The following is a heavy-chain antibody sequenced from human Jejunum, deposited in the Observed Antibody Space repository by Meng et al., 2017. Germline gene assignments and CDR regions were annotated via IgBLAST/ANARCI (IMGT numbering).Heavy chain of an antibody. CDR1: GVAISSIYW. D-gene: IGHD6-6*01. CDR3: VRESYSTSSYSAIDY. CDR2: IYQTGST. J-gene: IGHJ4*02. V-gene: IGHV4-4*02. Sequence: QVQRQEAGPGLVKGWGRLARTCAVSGVAISSIYWWSWVRQPPGKGLEWIGQIYQTGSTNYNPSLQSRVTMSVDKSKNQFSLKLSSVTAADSAVYYCVRESYSTSSYSAIDYWGQGTLVTVSS.